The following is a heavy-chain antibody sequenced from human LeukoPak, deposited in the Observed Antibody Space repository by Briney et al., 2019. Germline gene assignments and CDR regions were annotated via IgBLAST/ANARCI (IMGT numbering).Heavy chain of an antibody. CDR1: GYTFTGYY. D-gene: IGHD2-21*02. J-gene: IGHJ4*02. Sequence: ASVKVSCKASGYTFTGYYMHWVRQAPGQGLEWMGWINPNSGGTNYAQKFQGRVTMTRDTSISTAYMELSRLRSVDTAVYYCARDTRTYCGGDCYPDYWGQGTLVTVSS. CDR2: INPNSGGT. V-gene: IGHV1-2*02. CDR3: ARDTRTYCGGDCYPDY.